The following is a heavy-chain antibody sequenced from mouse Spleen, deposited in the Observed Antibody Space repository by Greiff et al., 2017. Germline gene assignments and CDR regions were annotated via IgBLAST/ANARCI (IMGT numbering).Heavy chain of an antibody. Sequence: QVQLQQPGAELVKPGASVKLSCKASGYTFTSYWMHWVKQRPGQGLEWIGMIHPNSGSTNYNEKFKSKATLTVDKSSSTAYMQLSSLTSEDSAVYYCARSGITTVVEVDYWGQGTTLTVSS. CDR3: ARSGITTVVEVDY. CDR2: IHPNSGST. J-gene: IGHJ2*01. CDR1: GYTFTSYW. D-gene: IGHD1-1*01. V-gene: IGHV1-64*01.